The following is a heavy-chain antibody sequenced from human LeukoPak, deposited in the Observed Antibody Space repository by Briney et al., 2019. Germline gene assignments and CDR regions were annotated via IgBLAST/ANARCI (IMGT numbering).Heavy chain of an antibody. D-gene: IGHD2-2*03. CDR3: ARDPLGYCSSTSCYPEEGYFDY. CDR1: GFTFSSYS. Sequence: PGGSLRLSCAASGFTFSSYSMNWVRQAPGKGLEWVSSISSSSSYIYYADSVKGRFTISRDNAKNSLYLQMNSLRAEDTAVYYCARDPLGYCSSTSCYPEEGYFDYWGQGTLVTVSP. V-gene: IGHV3-21*01. CDR2: ISSSSSYI. J-gene: IGHJ4*02.